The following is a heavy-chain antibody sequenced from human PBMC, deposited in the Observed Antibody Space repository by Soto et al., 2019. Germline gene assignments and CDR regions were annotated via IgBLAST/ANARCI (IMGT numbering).Heavy chain of an antibody. D-gene: IGHD2-8*02. CDR1: GFTFSSYG. J-gene: IGHJ4*02. CDR3: SKATHGRLVLFCLFN. Sequence: EVQLLESGGGLVQPGGSLRLSCAASGFTFSSYGLSWVRQAPGRGLEWVSSISGSGGSTYYADSVRGRFTIFRDNSKNKVALPIKRLGVQDQARNLLSKATHGRLVLFCLFNWGQGTLVTVSS. V-gene: IGHV3-23*01. CDR2: ISGSGGST.